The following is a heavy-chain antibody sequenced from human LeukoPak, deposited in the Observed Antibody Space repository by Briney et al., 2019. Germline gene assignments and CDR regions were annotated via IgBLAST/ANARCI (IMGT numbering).Heavy chain of an antibody. J-gene: IGHJ4*02. Sequence: ASVKVSCKASGYTFTGYYMHWVRQAPGQGLEWMGWINPNSGGTNYAQKFQGRVTMTRDTSISTAYMELSSLTSEDMAVYYCARVVKYSSGPLTDLLPYYFDSWGQGTLVTVSS. D-gene: IGHD6-19*01. V-gene: IGHV1-2*02. CDR1: GYTFTGYY. CDR3: ARVVKYSSGPLTDLLPYYFDS. CDR2: INPNSGGT.